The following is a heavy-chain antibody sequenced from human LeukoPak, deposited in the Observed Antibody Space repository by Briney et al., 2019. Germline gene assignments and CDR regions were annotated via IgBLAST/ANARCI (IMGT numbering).Heavy chain of an antibody. Sequence: GGSLRLSCAASGFTFSSYDMHWVRQAPGKGLEWVAFIRYDRSGKFYADSVKGRFTISRDNSKNTLYLQMNSLRAEDTAVYYCAKRGGSFIGYFDYWGQGALVTVSS. J-gene: IGHJ4*02. CDR2: IRYDRSGK. D-gene: IGHD1-26*01. V-gene: IGHV3-30*02. CDR3: AKRGGSFIGYFDY. CDR1: GFTFSSYD.